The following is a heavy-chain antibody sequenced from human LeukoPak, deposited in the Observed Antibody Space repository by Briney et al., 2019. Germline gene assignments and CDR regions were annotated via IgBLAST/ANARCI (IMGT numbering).Heavy chain of an antibody. CDR3: ARTTEDCNSASCYQYCFDP. D-gene: IGHD2-2*01. CDR1: GGSISSYY. J-gene: IGHJ5*02. CDR2: IYYSGST. Sequence: SEALSLTCTVSGGSISSYYWSWIRQPPRKGLEWIGYIYYSGSTNYNPSLKSRVTISVDTSKNQFSLKLSSVTAADTAVYYCARTTEDCNSASCYQYCFDPWGQGTLVTVSS. V-gene: IGHV4-59*01.